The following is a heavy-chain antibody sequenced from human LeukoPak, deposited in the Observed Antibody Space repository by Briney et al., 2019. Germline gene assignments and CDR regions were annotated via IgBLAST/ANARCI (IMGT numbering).Heavy chain of an antibody. CDR1: GFTFSSYG. D-gene: IGHD3-3*01. V-gene: IGHV3-33*01. Sequence: GGSLRLSCAASGFTFSSYGMHWVRQAPGKGLEWVAVIWYDGSNKYYADSVKGRFTISRDNSKNTLYLQMNSLRAEDTAVYYCARYYYDFWSGLLDYWGQGTLVTVSS. CDR2: IWYDGSNK. J-gene: IGHJ4*02. CDR3: ARYYYDFWSGLLDY.